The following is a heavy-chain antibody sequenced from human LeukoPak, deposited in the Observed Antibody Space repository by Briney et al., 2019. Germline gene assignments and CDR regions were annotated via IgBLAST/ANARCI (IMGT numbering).Heavy chain of an antibody. Sequence: PGGSLRLSCATSGFTFSDYYMSWIRQAPGKGLEWVSYISSRSTPIHYADSVKGRFTISRDNAKNSLYLQMNSLRAEDTAVYYCARDRLDPYSSSWYGGGFDYWGQGTLVTVSS. J-gene: IGHJ4*02. CDR1: GFTFSDYY. CDR3: ARDRLDPYSSSWYGGGFDY. V-gene: IGHV3-11*04. CDR2: ISSRSTPI. D-gene: IGHD6-13*01.